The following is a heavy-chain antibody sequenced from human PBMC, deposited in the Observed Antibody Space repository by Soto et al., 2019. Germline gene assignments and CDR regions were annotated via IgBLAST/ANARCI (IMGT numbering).Heavy chain of an antibody. V-gene: IGHV4-34*01. CDR3: ASLYGAGSDYNDRDYYYGMDV. Sequence: SQTLSLTCALDDGSFSDHYWSWIRQPTGRGCEWSGETNPTGSTNYSPSLKSPVTISVDTSNNQFSMKLSSVTAANTAVYYCASLYGAGSDYNDRDYYYGMDVWGQGTTVTVSS. CDR2: TNPTGST. D-gene: IGHD3-10*01. J-gene: IGHJ6*02. CDR1: DGSFSDHY.